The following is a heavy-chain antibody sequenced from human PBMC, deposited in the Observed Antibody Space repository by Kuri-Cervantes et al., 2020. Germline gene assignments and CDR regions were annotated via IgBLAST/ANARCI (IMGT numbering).Heavy chain of an antibody. V-gene: IGHV1-8*03. CDR2: MNPNSGNT. J-gene: IGHJ3*02. D-gene: IGHD1-20*01. Sequence: ASVKVSCKASGYTFTSYDISWVRQATGQGLEWMGWMNPNSGNTGYAQRFQGRVTITTDESTSTAYTELSSLRSEDTAVYYCARPQTRGGITGTTRGAFDIWGQGTMVTVSS. CDR3: ARPQTRGGITGTTRGAFDI. CDR1: GYTFTSYD.